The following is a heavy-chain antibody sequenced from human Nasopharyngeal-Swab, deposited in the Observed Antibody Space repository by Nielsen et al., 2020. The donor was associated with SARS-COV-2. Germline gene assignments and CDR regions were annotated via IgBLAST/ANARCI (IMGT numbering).Heavy chain of an antibody. J-gene: IGHJ6*03. Sequence: GESLKISCAASGFTFSSYGMHWVRQAPGKGLEWVAVIWYDGSNKYYADSVKGRFTISRDNSKNTLYLQMNSLRAEDTAVYYCARDSFYCSSTSCPDFNYYYYMDVWGKGTTVTVSS. CDR3: ARDSFYCSSTSCPDFNYYYYMDV. CDR1: GFTFSSYG. CDR2: IWYDGSNK. D-gene: IGHD2-2*01. V-gene: IGHV3-33*01.